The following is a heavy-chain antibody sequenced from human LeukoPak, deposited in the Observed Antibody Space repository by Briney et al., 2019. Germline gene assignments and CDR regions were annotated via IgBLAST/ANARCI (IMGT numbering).Heavy chain of an antibody. Sequence: GGSLRLSCAASGFTFSSYWMSWVRQAPEKGLEWVANIKHDGSEKYYVDSVKGRFTVSRDNAKNSLYLQMNSLRAEDTAVYYCARGPNYYYYYGMDVWGQGTTVTVSS. CDR1: GFTFSSYW. CDR2: IKHDGSEK. J-gene: IGHJ6*02. V-gene: IGHV3-7*01. CDR3: ARGPNYYYYYGMDV.